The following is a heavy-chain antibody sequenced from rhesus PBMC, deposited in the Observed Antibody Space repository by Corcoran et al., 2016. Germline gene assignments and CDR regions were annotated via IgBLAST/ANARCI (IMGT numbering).Heavy chain of an antibody. V-gene: IGHV4-65*01. D-gene: IGHD4-23*01. CDR1: GGSVSSSNW. Sequence: QVQLQESGPGLVKPSETLSLTCAVSGGSVSSSNWWSWVRQPPGKGLEWMGYISGSSVSTYYNPSLTGRVTISTDASKNQFSLKLSSVTAADTAVYYCARDTVTKGFDYWGQGVLVTVSS. J-gene: IGHJ4*01. CDR3: ARDTVTKGFDY. CDR2: ISGSSVST.